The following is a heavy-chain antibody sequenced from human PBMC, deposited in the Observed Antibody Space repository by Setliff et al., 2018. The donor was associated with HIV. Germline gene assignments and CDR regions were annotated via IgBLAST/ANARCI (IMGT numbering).Heavy chain of an antibody. D-gene: IGHD1-26*01. J-gene: IGHJ4*02. Sequence: VASVKVSCKASGYTFSTQGMHWVRQAPGQRLEWMGWINAANGKTKYSQNFQAILTITGNISATTVDMELSILKPEDTDLYFCARDYSGTYYGDIDWWGQGTLVTVSS. CDR3: ARDYSGTYYGDIDW. CDR1: GYTFSTQG. V-gene: IGHV1-3*01. CDR2: INAANGKT.